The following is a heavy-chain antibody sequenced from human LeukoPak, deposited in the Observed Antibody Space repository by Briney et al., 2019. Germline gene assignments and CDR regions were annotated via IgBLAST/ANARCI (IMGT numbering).Heavy chain of an antibody. D-gene: IGHD2/OR15-2a*01. CDR2: IYYGGST. CDR3: AACSGNSCPDY. J-gene: IGHJ4*02. V-gene: IGHV4-39*07. CDR1: GGSISSSSYY. Sequence: PSETLSLTCTVSGGSISSSSYYWGWLRQPPGKGLEWIGSIYYGGSTYYHPSLKSRVTISVDTSKNQFSLKLSSVTAADTAVYYCAACSGNSCPDYWGQGTLVTVSP.